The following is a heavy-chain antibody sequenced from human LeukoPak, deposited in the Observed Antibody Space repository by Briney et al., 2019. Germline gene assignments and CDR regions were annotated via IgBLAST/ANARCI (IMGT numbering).Heavy chain of an antibody. CDR1: GGSISSYY. Sequence: SETLSLTCTVSGGSISSYYWSWIRQPPGKGLEWIGYIYYSGSTNYNPSLKSRVTISVDTSKNQFSLKLSSVTAADTAVYYCARTYYDFWSGYYWYFDLWGRGTLVTVSS. CDR3: ARTYYDFWSGYYWYFDL. CDR2: IYYSGST. J-gene: IGHJ2*01. V-gene: IGHV4-59*08. D-gene: IGHD3-3*01.